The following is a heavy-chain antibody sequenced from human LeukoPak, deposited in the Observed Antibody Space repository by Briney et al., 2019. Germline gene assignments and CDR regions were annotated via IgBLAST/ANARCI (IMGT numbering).Heavy chain of an antibody. CDR1: GGSIRSYY. CDR2: IYFSGST. J-gene: IGHJ4*02. Sequence: PAETLSLTCTVSGGSIRSYYWSWIRQPPGKGLEWIGYIYFSGSTSYNPSLKSRVTISVDRSKNQFSLKLSSVAAADTAVYYCARSYDTNFDYWGQGTLVTVSS. D-gene: IGHD3-3*01. V-gene: IGHV4-59*01. CDR3: ARSYDTNFDY.